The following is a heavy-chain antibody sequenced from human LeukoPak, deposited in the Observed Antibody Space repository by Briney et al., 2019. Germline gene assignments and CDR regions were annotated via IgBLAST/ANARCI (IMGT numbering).Heavy chain of an antibody. J-gene: IGHJ6*02. CDR2: IDTAGDT. CDR3: ARGSCSSSSCYERLNGLDV. D-gene: IGHD2-2*01. CDR1: GFTFSNYD. Sequence: PGGSLRLSCAASGFTFSNYDMHWVRQATGKGLEWVSSIDTAGDTYYPGSVKGRFTISRENAKKSFYLQMNSLRAGDTAVYYCARGSCSSSSCYERLNGLDVWGQGTRSPSP. V-gene: IGHV3-13*01.